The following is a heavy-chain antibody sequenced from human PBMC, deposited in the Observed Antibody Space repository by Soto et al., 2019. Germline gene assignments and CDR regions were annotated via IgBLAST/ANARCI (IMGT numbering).Heavy chain of an antibody. CDR2: IIPMFGTT. Sequence: ASVKVSCKTSGGTFSSHAINWVRQASGQGLEWMGGIIPMFGTTNYAQKFKGRVTISADESTSTAYMELSSLRSEDAAVYYCARAAIHGSSWYFWFDPWGQGTLVTVSS. J-gene: IGHJ5*02. CDR1: GGTFSSHA. V-gene: IGHV1-69*13. CDR3: ARAAIHGSSWYFWFDP. D-gene: IGHD6-13*01.